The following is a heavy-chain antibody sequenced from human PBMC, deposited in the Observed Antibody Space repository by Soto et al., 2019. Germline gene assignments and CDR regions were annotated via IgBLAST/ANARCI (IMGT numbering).Heavy chain of an antibody. CDR1: GYYVAIGDSY. CDR3: AMIPVDTYMIYWFDP. D-gene: IGHD3-16*01. CDR2: IYYSGST. V-gene: IGHV4-61*08. Sequence: ADPLSLTTPVSGYYVAIGDSYLRWIRKTPGKGLEWIGHIYYSGSTNYSPSLKSRVTISLDTPNNQFSLKVTSVTAADTAVYYCAMIPVDTYMIYWFDPWGQGTLVTVS. J-gene: IGHJ5*01.